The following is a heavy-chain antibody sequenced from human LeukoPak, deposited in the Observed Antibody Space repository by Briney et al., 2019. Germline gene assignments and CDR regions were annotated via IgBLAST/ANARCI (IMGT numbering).Heavy chain of an antibody. D-gene: IGHD6-19*01. CDR1: GGSISSGSYY. Sequence: SETLSLTCTVSGGSISSGSYYWSWIRQPAGKGLEWIGRIYYGGSTNYSPSLQSRVTISVDTSMNQFSLKLSSVTAADTAVYYCARVPKAVAGYDAFDIWGQGTMVTVSS. CDR2: IYYGGST. CDR3: ARVPKAVAGYDAFDI. V-gene: IGHV4-61*10. J-gene: IGHJ3*02.